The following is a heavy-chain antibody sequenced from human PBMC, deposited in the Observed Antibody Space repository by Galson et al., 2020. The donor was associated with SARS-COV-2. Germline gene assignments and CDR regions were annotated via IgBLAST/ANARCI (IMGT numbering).Heavy chain of an antibody. CDR1: GGSISSYY. V-gene: IGHV4-59*08. CDR3: ARGFDY. Sequence: NPSETLSLTCTVSGGSISSYYRSWIRQPPGKGLEWLGYIYYIGRTNYNPSLKSRVTISVDTSKNQFSLKLSSVTAADTAVYYCARGFDYWGQGTLVTVSS. J-gene: IGHJ4*02. CDR2: IYYIGRT.